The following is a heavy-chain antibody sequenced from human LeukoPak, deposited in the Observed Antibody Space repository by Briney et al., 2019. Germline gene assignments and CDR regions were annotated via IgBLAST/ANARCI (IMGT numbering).Heavy chain of an antibody. CDR2: ISPSGTDI. Sequence: PGGSLRLSCAASGFTFSRNGMTWVRQSPGKGLESVSYISPSGTDISYADSVKGRFTISRDNAKNSLYLQMNSLRAEDTAVYYCSRDPRNLDYWGQGTLVTVSS. V-gene: IGHV3-21*05. D-gene: IGHD1-14*01. J-gene: IGHJ4*02. CDR3: SRDPRNLDY. CDR1: GFTFSRNG.